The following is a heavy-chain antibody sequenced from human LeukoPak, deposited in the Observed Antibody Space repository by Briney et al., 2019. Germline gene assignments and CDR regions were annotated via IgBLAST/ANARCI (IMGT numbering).Heavy chain of an antibody. CDR3: ARDPWGDY. CDR2: IKSKTDGGTT. CDR1: GFTFTNAW. D-gene: IGHD3-16*01. V-gene: IGHV3-15*01. Sequence: GGSLRLSCAASGFTFTNAWMSWVRQAPGKGLEWVARIKSKTDGGTTDYAAPVKGRFTISKDDSKNTLYLQMNSLITEDTAVYYCARDPWGDYWGQGTLVTVSS. J-gene: IGHJ4*02.